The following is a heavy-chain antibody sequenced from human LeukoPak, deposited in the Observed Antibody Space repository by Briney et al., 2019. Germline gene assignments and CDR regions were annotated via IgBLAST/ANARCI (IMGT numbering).Heavy chain of an antibody. J-gene: IGHJ4*02. D-gene: IGHD1-14*01. CDR2: IYTSGST. CDR3: ARGTNTSPNFDY. Sequence: SETLSLTCSVSGVSISSHYWAWIRQPAGKGLEWIGRIYTSGSTNYNPSLKSRVTMSVDTSKNQFSLKLSSVTAADTAVYYCARGTNTSPNFDYWGQGTLVTVSS. CDR1: GVSISSHY. V-gene: IGHV4-4*07.